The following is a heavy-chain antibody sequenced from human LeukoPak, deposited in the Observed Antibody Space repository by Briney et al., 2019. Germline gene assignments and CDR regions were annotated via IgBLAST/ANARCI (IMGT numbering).Heavy chain of an antibody. J-gene: IGHJ5*01. CDR3: ARRFREGHCRGDTCYSFGS. CDR1: GFTFSDYG. Sequence: GGSLRLSCAASGFTFSDYGMNWVRQAPGKGLQWISHITSSSSSKNYADSVKGRFTISRDNARNSLYLQMNSLRVEDTAVYYCARRFREGHCRGDTCYSFGSWGQGTLVTVSS. D-gene: IGHD2-15*01. V-gene: IGHV3-48*01. CDR2: ITSSSSSK.